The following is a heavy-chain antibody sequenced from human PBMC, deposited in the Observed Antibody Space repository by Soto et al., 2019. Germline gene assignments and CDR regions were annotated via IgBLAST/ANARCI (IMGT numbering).Heavy chain of an antibody. J-gene: IGHJ3*01. CDR3: ARTYLAESRPEDSDV. D-gene: IGHD3-3*02. CDR2: VIPVFGTT. V-gene: IGHV1-69*01. Sequence: QVQLVQSGPEVRKPGSSVKVSCKASEDTFTYYAFTWVRQAPGQGLEWVGQVIPVFGTTNHAQKFQGRVTFTADESTSTSYMDLTSLRSDDTDVYLCARTYLAESRPEDSDVWGQGTKVTVSS. CDR1: EDTFTYYA.